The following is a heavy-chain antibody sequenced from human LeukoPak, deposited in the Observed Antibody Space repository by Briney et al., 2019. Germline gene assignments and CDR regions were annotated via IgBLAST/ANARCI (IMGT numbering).Heavy chain of an antibody. V-gene: IGHV4-30-4*08. D-gene: IGHD1-26*01. J-gene: IGHJ4*02. CDR2: IYYSGST. CDR3: AGSEVGATRGFDY. CDR1: GFTFSNAY. Sequence: LRLSCAASGFTFSNAYMNWVRQPPGKGLEWIGFIYYSGSTYYNPSLKSRVTISVDTSKNQFSLKLSSVTAADTAVYYCAGSEVGATRGFDYWGQGTLVTVSS.